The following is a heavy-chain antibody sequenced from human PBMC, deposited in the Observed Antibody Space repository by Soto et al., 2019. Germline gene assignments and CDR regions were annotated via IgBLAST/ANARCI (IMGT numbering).Heavy chain of an antibody. CDR2: FDPEDGET. V-gene: IGHV1-24*01. CDR1: GYTLTELS. Sequence: ASVKGSCKVSGYTLTELSMHWVLQAPGKGLEWMGGFDPEDGETIYAQKFQGRVTMTEDTSTDTAYMELSSLRSEDTAVYYCETNPGVHSSDYWGQGTLVTVSS. D-gene: IGHD3-10*01. J-gene: IGHJ4*02. CDR3: ETNPGVHSSDY.